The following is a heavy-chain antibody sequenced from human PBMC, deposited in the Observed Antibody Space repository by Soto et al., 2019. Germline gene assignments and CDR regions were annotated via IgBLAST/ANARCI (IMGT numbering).Heavy chain of an antibody. J-gene: IGHJ5*02. CDR2: IIHSGST. D-gene: IGHD6-13*01. CDR1: GGSFSDYY. V-gene: IGHV4-34*01. Sequence: TSETLSLTCAVYGGSFSDYYWSWIRQPPGKGLEWIGEIIHSGSTNYNPSLKSRVTISVDTSKNQFSLKLSSVTAADTAVYYCARGVANQAAAAANWFDPWGQGTLVTVSS. CDR3: ARGVANQAAAAANWFDP.